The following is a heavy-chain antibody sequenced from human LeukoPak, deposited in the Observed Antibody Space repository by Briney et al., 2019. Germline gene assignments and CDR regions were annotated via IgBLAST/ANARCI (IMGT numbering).Heavy chain of an antibody. Sequence: GALRRSFSTPGFTFRSYLMHWVRPTPGEGVVWVSRINSDGSSTSYADSVKGRFTISRDNAKNTLYLQMNSLRAEDTAVYYCATQESGFDYWGQGTLVTVSS. V-gene: IGHV3-74*01. D-gene: IGHD3-10*01. J-gene: IGHJ4*02. CDR1: GFTFRSYL. CDR2: INSDGSST. CDR3: ATQESGFDY.